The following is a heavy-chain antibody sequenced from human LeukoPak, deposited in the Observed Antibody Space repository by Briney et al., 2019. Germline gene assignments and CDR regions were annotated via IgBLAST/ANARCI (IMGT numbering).Heavy chain of an antibody. CDR2: IYSGGST. J-gene: IGHJ4*02. V-gene: IGHV4-4*07. CDR1: GGSINTDD. Sequence: SETLSLTCNFSGGSINTDDWSWIRQPAGKGLEWIGRIYSGGSTNYNPSLKSRVTISIDKSKSQLYLKLNSLTAADTAVYYCPRDYSSAWTFDYWGQGTLVTVSS. D-gene: IGHD6-19*01. CDR3: PRDYSSAWTFDY.